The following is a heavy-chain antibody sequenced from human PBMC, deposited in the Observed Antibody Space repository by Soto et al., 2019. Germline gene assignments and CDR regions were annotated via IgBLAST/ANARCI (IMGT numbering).Heavy chain of an antibody. CDR3: AREHHYYDSSAYHFYFDY. CDR2: IYYSGST. V-gene: IGHV4-31*03. J-gene: IGHJ4*02. Sequence: QMQLQESGPGLVKPSQTLSLTCTVSGGSINSGGYYWSWIRQRPGKDLEWIGYIYYSGSTLYNPSLTSRLSISVDTSKTQFSLRLYSVTAADSAVYYCAREHHYYDSSAYHFYFDYWGQGTLVTVSS. CDR1: GGSINSGGYY. D-gene: IGHD3-22*01.